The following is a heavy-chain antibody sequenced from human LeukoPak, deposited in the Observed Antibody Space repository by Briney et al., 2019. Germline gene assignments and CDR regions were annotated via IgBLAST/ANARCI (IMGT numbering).Heavy chain of an antibody. V-gene: IGHV1-69*13. D-gene: IGHD2-15*01. Sequence: EASVKVSCKASGGTFSSYAISWVRQAPGQGLGRMGGIIPIFGTANYAQKFQGRVTITADESTSTAYMELSSLRSEDTAVYYCVSAVVADYYYYGMDVWGQGTTVTVSS. J-gene: IGHJ6*02. CDR1: GGTFSSYA. CDR3: VSAVVADYYYYGMDV. CDR2: IIPIFGTA.